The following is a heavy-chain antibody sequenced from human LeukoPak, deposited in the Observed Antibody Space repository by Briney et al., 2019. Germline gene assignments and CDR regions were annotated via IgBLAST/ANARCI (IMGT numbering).Heavy chain of an antibody. Sequence: GVSLRLSCAASGFTFSSYSMNWVRQAPGKGLEWVSSISSSSSYIYYADSVKGQFTISRDNAKDSLDLQVNSLRAEDTAVYYCARTASRAFDIWGQGTMVTVSS. J-gene: IGHJ3*02. CDR3: ARTASRAFDI. CDR1: GFTFSSYS. V-gene: IGHV3-21*01. D-gene: IGHD5-18*01. CDR2: ISSSSSYI.